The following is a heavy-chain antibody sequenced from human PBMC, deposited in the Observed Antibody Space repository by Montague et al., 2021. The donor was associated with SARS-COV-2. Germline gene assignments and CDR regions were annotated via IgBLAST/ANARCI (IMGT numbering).Heavy chain of an antibody. CDR1: GESMTRSW. D-gene: IGHD2/OR15-2a*01. J-gene: IGHJ4*02. CDR3: TRARSKATDY. Sequence: SETLSLTCAVSGESMTRSWWTWVRQPPGQRRQWIGEIFHDGTSRSNYKPALKSRVTISIDTSKNQFFLRLSSVTAADTALYSCTRARSKATDYWGQGALVTVSS. CDR2: IFHDGTS. V-gene: IGHV4-4*02.